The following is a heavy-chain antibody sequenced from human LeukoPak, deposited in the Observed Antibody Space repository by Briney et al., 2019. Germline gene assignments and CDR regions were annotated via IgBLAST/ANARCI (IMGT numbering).Heavy chain of an antibody. V-gene: IGHV3-21*01. Sequence: SGGSLSLSCAASRFTFSDYSMNWFRQAPGKGLEWVSSISSGSTFVYYADSVKGRFTISRDNAKNSLYLQMSSLRADDAAVYFCAKGSVDTAMVNGLWYFDLWGRGTLVTVSS. J-gene: IGHJ2*01. CDR2: ISSGSTFV. CDR1: RFTFSDYS. D-gene: IGHD5-18*01. CDR3: AKGSVDTAMVNGLWYFDL.